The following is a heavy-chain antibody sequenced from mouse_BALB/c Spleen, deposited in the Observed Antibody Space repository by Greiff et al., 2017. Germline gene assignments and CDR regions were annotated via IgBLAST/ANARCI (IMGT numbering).Heavy chain of an antibody. CDR2: ISNGGGST. V-gene: IGHV5-12-2*01. CDR1: GFTFSSYT. Sequence: DVHLVESGGGLVQPGGSLKLSCAASGFTFSSYTMSWVRQTPEKRLEWVAYISNGGGSTYYPDTVKGRFTISRDNAKNTLYLQMSSLKSEDTAMYSCERHDAYGCYPDWYFDVWGAGTTVTVSS. CDR3: ERHDAYGCYPDWYFDV. J-gene: IGHJ1*01. D-gene: IGHD2-3*01.